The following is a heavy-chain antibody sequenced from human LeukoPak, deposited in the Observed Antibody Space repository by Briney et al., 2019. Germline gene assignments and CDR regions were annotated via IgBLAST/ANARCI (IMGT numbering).Heavy chain of an antibody. CDR1: GFTLSTYP. CDR2: ISYDGSNM. D-gene: IGHD6-19*01. Sequence: PGTSLRLSCAASGFTLSTYPMHWVRQAPGKGLEWVAVISYDGSNMYYADSVKGRFTISRDNYKNTLYLQMNSLRAEDTAVYYCVRGLGSSGWYYFDYWAQGTLLTVSS. CDR3: VRGLGSSGWYYFDY. J-gene: IGHJ4*02. V-gene: IGHV3-30*04.